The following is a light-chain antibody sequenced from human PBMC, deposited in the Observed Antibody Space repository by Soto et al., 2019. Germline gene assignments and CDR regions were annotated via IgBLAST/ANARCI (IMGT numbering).Light chain of an antibody. J-gene: IGKJ1*01. CDR2: NVS. V-gene: IGKV2-30*01. CDR1: QSLVYSDGNTY. Sequence: DVVVTQSPLSQPATLGQPASISCRSSQSLVYSDGNTYLSWFQQRPGQSPRRLIFNVSNRDAGVPDRFSGSGSGTDFTLKISRVEAEDVAVYYCMQGTHWPPTFGQGTKVEIK. CDR3: MQGTHWPPT.